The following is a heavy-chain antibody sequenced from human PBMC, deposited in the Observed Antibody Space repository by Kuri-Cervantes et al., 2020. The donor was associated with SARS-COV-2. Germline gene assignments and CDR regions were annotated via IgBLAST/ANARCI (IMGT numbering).Heavy chain of an antibody. CDR1: GFTFGDYA. D-gene: IGHD6-13*01. J-gene: IGHJ4*02. Sequence: GESLKISCTASGFTFGDYAMSWVRQAPGKGLEWVSYISSSGSTIYYADSVKGRFTISRDNAKNSLYLQMNSLRDEDTAVYYCARDYGAAGTVDYWGQGTLVTVSS. CDR2: ISSSGSTI. V-gene: IGHV3-48*02. CDR3: ARDYGAAGTVDY.